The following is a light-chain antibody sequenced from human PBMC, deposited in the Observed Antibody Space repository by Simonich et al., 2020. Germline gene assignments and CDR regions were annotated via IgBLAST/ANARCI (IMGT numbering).Light chain of an antibody. Sequence: IQMTQSPSTLSASVGDRVTITCRASQSISSWLAWYQRKPGKAPKLLSYKASSLESGVPSRFSGSGSGTEFTLTISSLQPDDFATYYCQQYNSYSRTFGQGTKVEIK. J-gene: IGKJ1*01. CDR2: KAS. V-gene: IGKV1-5*03. CDR3: QQYNSYSRT. CDR1: QSISSW.